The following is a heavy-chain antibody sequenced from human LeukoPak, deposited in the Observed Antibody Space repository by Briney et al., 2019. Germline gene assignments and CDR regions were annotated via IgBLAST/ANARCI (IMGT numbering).Heavy chain of an antibody. CDR1: GGTFSSYA. CDR3: AREGVGSYGYEDWFDP. CDR2: IIPIFGTA. V-gene: IGHV1-69*13. D-gene: IGHD5-18*01. Sequence: AASVKVSCKASGGTFSSYAISWVRQAPGQGLEWMGGIIPIFGTANYAQKFQGRVTITADESTSTAYMELSSLRSDDTAVYYCAREGVGSYGYEDWFDPWGQGTLVTVSS. J-gene: IGHJ5*02.